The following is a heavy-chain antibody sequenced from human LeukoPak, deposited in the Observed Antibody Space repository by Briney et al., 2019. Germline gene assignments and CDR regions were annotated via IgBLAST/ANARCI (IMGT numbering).Heavy chain of an antibody. CDR3: TRDVSGYYGSGRLDY. J-gene: IGHJ4*02. Sequence: PGGSLRLSCAASGFTFSSYSMNWVRQAPGKGLEWVGFIRSKAYGGTTEYAASVKGRFTISRDDSKSIAYLQMNSLKTEDTAVYYCTRDVSGYYGSGRLDYWGQGTLVTVSS. CDR2: IRSKAYGGTT. V-gene: IGHV3-49*04. CDR1: GFTFSSYS. D-gene: IGHD3-10*01.